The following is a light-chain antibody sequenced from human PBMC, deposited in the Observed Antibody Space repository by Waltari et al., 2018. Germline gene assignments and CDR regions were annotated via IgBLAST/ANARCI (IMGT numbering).Light chain of an antibody. CDR2: RSD. Sequence: QSLLTQPPSISGAHGQRVTISCSGGSSNIGRNRVNWYEQVPGTAPKLLIFRSDQRPSGVSDRFSGSKSGTSASLTITGLLSADEADYICAAWDDSLNAWIFGGGTRLTVL. V-gene: IGLV1-44*01. CDR3: AAWDDSLNAWI. J-gene: IGLJ3*02. CDR1: SSNIGRNR.